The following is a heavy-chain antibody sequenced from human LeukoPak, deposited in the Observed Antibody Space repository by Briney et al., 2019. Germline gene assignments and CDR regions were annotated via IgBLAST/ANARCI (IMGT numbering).Heavy chain of an antibody. CDR1: GFSRHTSGVG. CDR2: NYWDDDK. V-gene: IGHV2-5*02. J-gene: IGHJ5*02. D-gene: IGHD3-22*01. CDR3: ARAYYYDSSEDLYNWFDP. Sequence: SAPTLAKHTQTLTLTCTFSGFSRHTSGVGVGWIRQPPGKALEWLALNYWDDDKRYSPSLKSRLTITKDTSKSQVVLKMTNMDPVDTATYYGARAYYYDSSEDLYNWFDPWGQGTLVTVSS.